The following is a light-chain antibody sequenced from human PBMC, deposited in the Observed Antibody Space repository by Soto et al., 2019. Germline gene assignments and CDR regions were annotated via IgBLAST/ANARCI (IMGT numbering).Light chain of an antibody. V-gene: IGLV5-45*01. CDR1: SGINVGTSR. J-gene: IGLJ2*01. CDR3: MIWHSNAVA. Sequence: QAVVTQPASLSASPGASASLTCTLRSGINVGTSRIYWYQQKPGGPPQYLLRYKSDSDKQQGSGVPSRFSGSNNASANAGTLLISGLQSEDEADYYCMIWHSNAVAFGGGTKVTVL. CDR2: YKSDSDK.